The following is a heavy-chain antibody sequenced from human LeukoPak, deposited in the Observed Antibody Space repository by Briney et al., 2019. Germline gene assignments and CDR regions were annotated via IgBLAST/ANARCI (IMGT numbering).Heavy chain of an antibody. CDR1: GFTFSNYW. D-gene: IGHD5-18*01. CDR3: ANSDTVLGN. V-gene: IGHV3-74*01. J-gene: IGHJ4*02. CDR2: IDSDGSST. Sequence: QPGGSLRLSCAASGFTFSNYWMHWVRQAPGKGLVWVSRIDSDGSSTTYADSVKGRFTISRDNAKNTLYLQMNSLRAEDTAVYYCANSDTVLGNWGQGTLVTVSS.